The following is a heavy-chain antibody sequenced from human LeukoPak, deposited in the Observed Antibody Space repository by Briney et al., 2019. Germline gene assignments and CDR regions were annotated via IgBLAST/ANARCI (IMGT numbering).Heavy chain of an antibody. Sequence: SVKVSCKASGGTFSSYAISWVRQAPGQGLEWMGGIIPIFGTANYAQKFQGRVTITTDESTSTPYMELSSLRSEDTAVYYCASIAARPVEYFQHWGQGTLVTVSS. J-gene: IGHJ1*01. CDR2: IIPIFGTA. CDR3: ASIAARPVEYFQH. CDR1: GGTFSSYA. V-gene: IGHV1-69*05. D-gene: IGHD6-6*01.